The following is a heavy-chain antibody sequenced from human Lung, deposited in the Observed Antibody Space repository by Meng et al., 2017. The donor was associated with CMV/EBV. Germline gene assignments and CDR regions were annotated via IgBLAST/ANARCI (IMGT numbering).Heavy chain of an antibody. CDR2: FDPEDGET. Sequence: ASVXVSXXVSGYTLTELSMHWVRQAPGKGLEWMGGFDPEDGETIYAQKFQGRVTMTEDTSTDTAYMELSSLRSEDTAVYYCATDGRGYSYGKYYYYYGMDVWGQGTTVTVSS. J-gene: IGHJ6*02. CDR1: GYTLTELS. V-gene: IGHV1-24*01. D-gene: IGHD5-18*01. CDR3: ATDGRGYSYGKYYYYYGMDV.